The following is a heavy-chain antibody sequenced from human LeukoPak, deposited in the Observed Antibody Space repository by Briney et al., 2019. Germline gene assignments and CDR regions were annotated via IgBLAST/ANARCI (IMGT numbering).Heavy chain of an antibody. D-gene: IGHD3-10*01. Sequence: GESLKISCKGSGYSFTKHYIGWVRLVPGKGLGWMGIIYPGDSDTRYSPSTQGQVTISADKSISTAYLQWSSLKASDTAMYYCARRGYGSGNYYYPNWGQGTLVTVSS. CDR2: IYPGDSDT. CDR3: ARRGYGSGNYYYPN. V-gene: IGHV5-51*01. CDR1: GYSFTKHY. J-gene: IGHJ4*02.